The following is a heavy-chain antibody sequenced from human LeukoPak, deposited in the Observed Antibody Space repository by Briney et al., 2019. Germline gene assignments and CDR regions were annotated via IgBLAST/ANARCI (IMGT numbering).Heavy chain of an antibody. J-gene: IGHJ4*02. CDR3: ARAEDIVVVPAAIQGDY. D-gene: IGHD2-2*02. Sequence: ASVKVSCKASGYTFTGYYMHWVRQAPGQGLEWMGWINTNSGGTNYAQKFQGRVTMTRDTSISTAYMELSRLRSDDTAVYYCARAEDIVVVPAAIQGDYWGQGTLVTVSS. CDR1: GYTFTGYY. CDR2: INTNSGGT. V-gene: IGHV1-2*02.